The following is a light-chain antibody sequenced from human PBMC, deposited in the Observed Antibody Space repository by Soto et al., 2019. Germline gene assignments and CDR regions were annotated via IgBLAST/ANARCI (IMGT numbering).Light chain of an antibody. CDR3: QQRSNWVT. CDR1: QSVSSN. Sequence: EIVLTQSPATLSLSPGERATLSCRASQSVSSNLAFYQQKPGQAPRLLIYDASTRATGIPARFSGSGSGTDFTLTIRSLEPEAFEVYYCQQRSNWVTFGHGTKVDI. J-gene: IGKJ3*01. V-gene: IGKV3-11*01. CDR2: DAS.